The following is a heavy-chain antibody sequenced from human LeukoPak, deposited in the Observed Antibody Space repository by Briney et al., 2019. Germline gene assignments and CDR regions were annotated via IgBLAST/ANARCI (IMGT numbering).Heavy chain of an antibody. J-gene: IGHJ4*02. Sequence: GASVKVSCKASGYSFGDYGFSWVRQAPGQGLEWLGWISAYNGNRNYAQKVEGRVTMTTGTSTSTAYLELRGLRPDDTAVYYCARDDSGAKVDIDYWGQGTLLIVSS. CDR1: GYSFGDYG. D-gene: IGHD5-12*01. CDR2: ISAYNGNR. V-gene: IGHV1-18*01. CDR3: ARDDSGAKVDIDY.